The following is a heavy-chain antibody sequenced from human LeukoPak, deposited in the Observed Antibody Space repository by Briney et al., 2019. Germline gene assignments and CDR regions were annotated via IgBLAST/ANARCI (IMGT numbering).Heavy chain of an antibody. CDR1: GYTLTELS. J-gene: IGHJ4*02. Sequence: ASVKVSCKVSGYTLTELSMHWVRQAPGKGLEYVSAISSNGGSTYYANSVKGRFTISRDNSKNTLYLQMGSLRAEDMAVYYCARDSNSGAPRTMIGIGRSLDYWGQGTLVTVSS. D-gene: IGHD3-22*01. V-gene: IGHV3-64*01. CDR2: ISSNGGST. CDR3: ARDSNSGAPRTMIGIGRSLDY.